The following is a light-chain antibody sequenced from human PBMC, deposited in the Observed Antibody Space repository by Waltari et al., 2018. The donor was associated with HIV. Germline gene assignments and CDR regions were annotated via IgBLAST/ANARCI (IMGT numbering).Light chain of an antibody. CDR2: DNN. Sequence: QSVLTQPPSVSAAPGQKVTIPCSGSSSHLGNTYVSWYQQLPGTAPKLLIYDNNKRPSGIPDRFSGSKSGTSATLGITGLQTGDEADYYCGTWDSSLSFWVFGGGTKLTVL. CDR1: SSHLGNTY. J-gene: IGLJ3*02. V-gene: IGLV1-51*01. CDR3: GTWDSSLSFWV.